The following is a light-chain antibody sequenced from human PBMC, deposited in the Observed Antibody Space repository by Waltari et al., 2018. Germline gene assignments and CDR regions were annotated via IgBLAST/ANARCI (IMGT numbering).Light chain of an antibody. CDR3: QQYNNWPPWT. CDR2: GVS. J-gene: IGKJ1*01. CDR1: QSVSSN. V-gene: IGKV3-15*01. Sequence: EIVMTQSPATLSVYPGERATLPCRASQSVSSNLAWYQQKPGQAPRLLIYGVSTRATGIPARFSGSGSGTEFTLTISSLQSEDFAVYYCQQYNNWPPWTFGQGTKVEIK.